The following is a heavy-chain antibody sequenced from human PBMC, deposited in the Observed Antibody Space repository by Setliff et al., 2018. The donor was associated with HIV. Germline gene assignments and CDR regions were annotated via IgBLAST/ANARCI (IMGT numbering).Heavy chain of an antibody. J-gene: IGHJ3*01. CDR3: ARWGEPALKAFDV. D-gene: IGHD3-16*01. CDR2: GHHSGSS. V-gene: IGHV4-59*08. Sequence: SETLSLTCTVSGASITSYYWNWIRQTQGKGLEWIGFGHHSGSSFYNPSLSRRVSISVDTAESQFILKLTSVTATDTAVYYCARWGEPALKAFDVWGRGTMVTVSS. CDR1: GASITSYY.